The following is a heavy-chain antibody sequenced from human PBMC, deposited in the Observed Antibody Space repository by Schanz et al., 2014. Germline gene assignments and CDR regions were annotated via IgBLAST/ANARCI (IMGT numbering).Heavy chain of an antibody. J-gene: IGHJ4*02. V-gene: IGHV4-30-2*06. CDR3: ALREKPYGPFAS. CDR1: GGSISSGGYS. CDR2: IYFSGNT. D-gene: IGHD3-10*01. Sequence: LQLQESGSGLMKPSQTLSLTCAVSGGSISSGGYSWNWIRQSPGKGLEWIGFIYFSGNTFYNPSLKSRVSISLDRSKNQCSLRLDSVTAADTAVYYCALREKPYGPFASWGQGALVTVSS.